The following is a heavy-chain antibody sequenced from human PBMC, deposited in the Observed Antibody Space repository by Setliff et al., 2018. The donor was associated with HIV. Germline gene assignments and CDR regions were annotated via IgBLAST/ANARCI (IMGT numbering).Heavy chain of an antibody. D-gene: IGHD3-22*01. CDR2: IYYSGST. V-gene: IGHV4-39*07. CDR1: GGSISSSSYY. CDR3: ANSPYYYDSSGYSYFDY. Sequence: SETLSLTCTVSGGSISSSSYYWGWIRQPPGEGLEWIGSIYYSGSTHYNPSLKSRVTISVDTSKNQFSLKLSSVTAADTAVYYCANSPYYYDSSGYSYFDYWGQGTLVTVS. J-gene: IGHJ4*02.